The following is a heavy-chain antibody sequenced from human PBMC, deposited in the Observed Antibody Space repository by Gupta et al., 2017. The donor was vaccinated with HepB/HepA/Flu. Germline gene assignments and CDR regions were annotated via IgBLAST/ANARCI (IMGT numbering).Heavy chain of an antibody. V-gene: IGHV4-34*01. J-gene: IGHJ4*02. Sequence: QVQLQQWGAGLLKPSETLSLTCAVYGGSFSGYYWSWIRQPPGKGLEWIGEINHSGSTNYNPSLKSRVTISVDTSKNQFSLKLSSATAADTAVYYCARVVSSGYYYRTKAKFDYWGQGTLVTVSS. CDR3: ARVVSSGYYYRTKAKFDY. CDR1: GGSFSGYY. D-gene: IGHD3-22*01. CDR2: INHSGST.